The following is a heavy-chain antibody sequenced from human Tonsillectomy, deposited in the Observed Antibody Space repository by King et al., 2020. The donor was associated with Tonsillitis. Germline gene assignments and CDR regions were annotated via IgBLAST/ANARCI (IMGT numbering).Heavy chain of an antibody. CDR2: IYYSGST. CDR1: GGSISSGGYY. J-gene: IGHJ6*02. CDR3: ARDVRATYYYGMDV. Sequence: VQLQESGPGLVKPSQTLSLTCTVSGGSISSGGYYWSWIRQHPGKGLEWIGYIYYSGSTYYNPSLKSRVTIPVDTSKNQFSLKLSSVTAADTAVYYCARDVRATYYYGMDVWGQGTTVTVSS. D-gene: IGHD2-15*01. V-gene: IGHV4-31*03.